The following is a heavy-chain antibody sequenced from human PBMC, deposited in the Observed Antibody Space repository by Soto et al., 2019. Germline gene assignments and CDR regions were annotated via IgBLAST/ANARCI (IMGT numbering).Heavy chain of an antibody. J-gene: IGHJ6*02. V-gene: IGHV1-8*01. Sequence: ASVKVSCKASGYTFTSYDINWVRQATGQGLEWMGWMNPNSGNTGYAQKFQGRVTMTRNTSISTAYMELSSLRSEDTAVYYCARGYCSSTSCYYYYYYGMDVWGQGXTVTVYS. D-gene: IGHD2-2*01. CDR3: ARGYCSSTSCYYYYYYGMDV. CDR2: MNPNSGNT. CDR1: GYTFTSYD.